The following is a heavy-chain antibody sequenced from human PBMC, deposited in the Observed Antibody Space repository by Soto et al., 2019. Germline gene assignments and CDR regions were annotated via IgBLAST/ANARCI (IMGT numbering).Heavy chain of an antibody. Sequence: PSETLSLTCAVYGGSFSGYYWSWIRQPPGKGLEWIGEINHSGSTNYNPSLESRVSVSVDTSKNQFSLKVSGVSAADTAVYYCATSQKGYNWNYFDHWGQGALVTVSS. CDR1: GGSFSGYY. CDR2: INHSGST. V-gene: IGHV4-34*01. CDR3: ATSQKGYNWNYFDH. J-gene: IGHJ4*02. D-gene: IGHD1-20*01.